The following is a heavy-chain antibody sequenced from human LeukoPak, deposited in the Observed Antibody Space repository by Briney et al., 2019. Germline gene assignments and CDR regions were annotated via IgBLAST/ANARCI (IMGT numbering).Heavy chain of an antibody. D-gene: IGHD2-15*01. J-gene: IGHJ5*02. CDR3: ARTSSYSNFDP. Sequence: GGSLRLSCAASGFTFSSYSMNWVRQAPGKGLEWVSSIGSSGTYIYYADSMRGRFTISRDNAKNSLYLQMNSLRAEDTAVYYCARTSSYSNFDPWGQGTLVTVSS. V-gene: IGHV3-21*01. CDR2: IGSSGTYI. CDR1: GFTFSSYS.